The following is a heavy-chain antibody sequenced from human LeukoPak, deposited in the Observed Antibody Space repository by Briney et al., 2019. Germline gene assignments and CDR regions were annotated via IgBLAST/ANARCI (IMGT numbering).Heavy chain of an antibody. Sequence: PSETLSLTCAVYGGSFSGYYWGWIRQPPGKGLEWIGSIYYSGSTYYNPSLKSRVTISVDTSKNQFSLKLSSVTAADTAVYYCARRTGYSSGWYGDNFDYWGQGTLVTVSS. J-gene: IGHJ4*02. CDR2: IYYSGST. CDR1: GGSFSGYY. D-gene: IGHD6-19*01. V-gene: IGHV4-39*01. CDR3: ARRTGYSSGWYGDNFDY.